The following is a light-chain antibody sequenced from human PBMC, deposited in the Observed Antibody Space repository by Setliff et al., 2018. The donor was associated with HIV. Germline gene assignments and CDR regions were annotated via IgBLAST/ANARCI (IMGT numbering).Light chain of an antibody. Sequence: QSALTQPASVPGSPGQSITISCRGTSSDVGGYNYVSWYQQHPGKAPKLMIYDVSNRPSGVSNRFSGSKSGNTASLTISGLQAEDEADYFCSSYTSSSPYVFGSGTKSPS. J-gene: IGLJ1*01. CDR1: SSDVGGYNY. CDR2: DVS. V-gene: IGLV2-14*03. CDR3: SSYTSSSPYV.